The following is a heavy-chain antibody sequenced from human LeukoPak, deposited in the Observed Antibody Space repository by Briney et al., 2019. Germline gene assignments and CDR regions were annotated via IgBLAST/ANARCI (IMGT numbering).Heavy chain of an antibody. J-gene: IGHJ6*02. CDR3: ASLHPLDYYGMDV. CDR2: IIPIFGTA. V-gene: IGHV1-69*13. Sequence: ASVKVSCKASGYTFTSYDINWVRQAPGQGLEWMGGIIPIFGTANYAQKFQGRVTITADESTSTAYMELSSLRSEDTAVYYCASLHPLDYYGMDVWGQGTTVTVSS. CDR1: GYTFTSYD.